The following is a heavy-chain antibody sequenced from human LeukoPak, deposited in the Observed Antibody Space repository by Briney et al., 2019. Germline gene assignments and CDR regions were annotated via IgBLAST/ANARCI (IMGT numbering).Heavy chain of an antibody. CDR2: TSGSGYNT. CDR1: GFTFSSYG. D-gene: IGHD1-1*01. J-gene: IGHJ5*02. V-gene: IGHV3-23*01. CDR3: AKDRTGMTGADWFDP. Sequence: GGSLRLSCVASGFTFSSYGMHWVRQAPGKGLEWVSATSGSGYNTFYTDSVKGRFTISRDNSRNTLYLQMNSLRAEDTAVYFCAKDRTGMTGADWFDPWGQGTLVTVSS.